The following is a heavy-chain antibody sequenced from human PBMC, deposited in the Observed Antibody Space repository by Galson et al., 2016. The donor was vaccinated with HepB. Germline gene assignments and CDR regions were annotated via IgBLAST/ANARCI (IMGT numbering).Heavy chain of an antibody. CDR3: ARGTAPPGIDF. Sequence: SLRLSCAVSGFNFSTYWLCWVRQAPGKGLEWRADINGDGSQKSSLDSVKSRLTISRDNAKNSMYLQMESLRAEDTGVYYCARGTAPPGIDFWGQGTPVIFSS. J-gene: IGHJ4*02. V-gene: IGHV3-7*01. CDR1: GFNFSTYW. CDR2: INGDGSQK.